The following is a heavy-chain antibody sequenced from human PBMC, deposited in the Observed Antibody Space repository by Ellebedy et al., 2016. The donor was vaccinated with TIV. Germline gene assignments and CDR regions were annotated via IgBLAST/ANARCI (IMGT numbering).Heavy chain of an antibody. CDR1: GGTFSSYA. Sequence: SVKVSCXASGGTFSSYAISWVRQAPGQGLEWMGGIIPIFGTANYAQKFQGRVTITADESTSTAYMELSSLRSEDTAVYYCATLTMVRGVIRMYCPFDPWGQGTLVTVSS. V-gene: IGHV1-69*13. CDR3: ATLTMVRGVIRMYCPFDP. J-gene: IGHJ5*02. CDR2: IIPIFGTA. D-gene: IGHD3-10*01.